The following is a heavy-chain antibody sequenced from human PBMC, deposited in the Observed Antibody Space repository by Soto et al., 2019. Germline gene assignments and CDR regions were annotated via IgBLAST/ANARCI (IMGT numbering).Heavy chain of an antibody. J-gene: IGHJ4*02. CDR1: GYTFTSYG. Sequence: QVQLVQSGAEVKKPGASVKVSCKASGYTFTSYGISWVRQAPGQGLEWMGWISTYNGNTNYAQKLQGRVTMTTDTSTSTAYMELRSLRSDDTAVYYCARVYRITMVRGELSEYWGQGTLVTVSS. CDR2: ISTYNGNT. CDR3: ARVYRITMVRGELSEY. D-gene: IGHD3-10*01. V-gene: IGHV1-18*01.